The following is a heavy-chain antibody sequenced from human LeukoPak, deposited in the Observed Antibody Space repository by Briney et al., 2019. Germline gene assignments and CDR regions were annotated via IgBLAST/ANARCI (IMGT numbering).Heavy chain of an antibody. CDR3: ARKGSSWQGAARTVFDY. V-gene: IGHV4-59*11. D-gene: IGHD6-13*01. J-gene: IGHJ4*02. CDR2: ISDSGST. CDR1: GGSLSTHH. Sequence: SETLSLTCVVSGGSLSTHHWSWIRQSPGRGLEWIGYISDSGSTNYNPSLKSRVTISVDTSKNQFSLMLSSVTAADTAVYYCARKGSSWQGAARTVFDYWGQGTLVTVSS.